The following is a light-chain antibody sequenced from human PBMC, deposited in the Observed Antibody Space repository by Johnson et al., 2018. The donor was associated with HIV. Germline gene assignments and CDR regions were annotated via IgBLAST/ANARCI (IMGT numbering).Light chain of an antibody. Sequence: QSVLTQPPSVSAAPGQKVTISCSGSSCDIGNNYVSWHQQLPGTAPKVLIYDNNKRPSGIPDRISGSKSGTSAALGITGLQTGDEAEHYCGTWVRRLISGHVFGTGTKVTV. CDR1: SCDIGNNY. J-gene: IGLJ1*01. CDR3: GTWVRRLISGHV. V-gene: IGLV1-51*01. CDR2: DNN.